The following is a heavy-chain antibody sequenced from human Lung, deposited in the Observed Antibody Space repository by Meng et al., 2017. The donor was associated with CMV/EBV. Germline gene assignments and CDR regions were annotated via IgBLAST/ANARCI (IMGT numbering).Heavy chain of an antibody. J-gene: IGHJ4*02. V-gene: IGHV3-21*01. Sequence: ESXKISXAASGFTFSTYSMNWVRQAPGKGLEWVSSINNSSSYIYYADSVKGRFTISRDNAKNSLYLQMNSLRAEDTAVYYCARDLIVGTAYCEDWGQGTXV. D-gene: IGHD1-26*01. CDR2: INNSSSYI. CDR3: ARDLIVGTAYCED. CDR1: GFTFSTYS.